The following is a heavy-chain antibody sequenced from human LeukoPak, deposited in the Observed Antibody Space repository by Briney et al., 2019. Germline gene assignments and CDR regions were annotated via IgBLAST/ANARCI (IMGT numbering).Heavy chain of an antibody. Sequence: GGTLRLSCAASGFTFSSYGMHWVRQAPGKGLEWVAFIRYDGSNKYYADSVKGRFTISRDNSKNTLYLQMNSLRAEDTAVYYCAKGEYGDYVGGIDYWGQGTLVTVSS. V-gene: IGHV3-30*02. CDR3: AKGEYGDYVGGIDY. CDR1: GFTFSSYG. CDR2: IRYDGSNK. D-gene: IGHD4-17*01. J-gene: IGHJ4*02.